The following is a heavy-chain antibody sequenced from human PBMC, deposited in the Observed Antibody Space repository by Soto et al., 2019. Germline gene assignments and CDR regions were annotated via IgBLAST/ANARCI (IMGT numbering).Heavy chain of an antibody. CDR2: IFPSDSDT. D-gene: IGHD4-4*01. CDR1: GYTFPDYW. V-gene: IGHV5-51*01. CDR3: ARREGDFSKLDH. J-gene: IGHJ5*02. Sequence: LKISRQVSGYTFPDYWISGVRQMPWKGLEERGFIFPSDSDTRYRPSFQGHIIISVDTSINTAYLQFTSLKASDSAIYYCARREGDFSKLDHWGHGTLVTVSS.